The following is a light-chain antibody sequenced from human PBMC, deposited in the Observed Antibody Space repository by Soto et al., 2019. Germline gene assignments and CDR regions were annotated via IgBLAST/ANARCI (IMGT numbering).Light chain of an antibody. Sequence: DIQMTQSPSTLSASVGDRVIITCRTSQSISGWMAWYQQKPGKAPNLLIYKTLKPGVPSRFSGSGSGTEFTLIISSLQPDDFATYYCQQYHTYSFGQGTTVEIK. V-gene: IGKV1-5*03. CDR2: K. CDR3: QQYHTYS. J-gene: IGKJ1*01. CDR1: QSISGW.